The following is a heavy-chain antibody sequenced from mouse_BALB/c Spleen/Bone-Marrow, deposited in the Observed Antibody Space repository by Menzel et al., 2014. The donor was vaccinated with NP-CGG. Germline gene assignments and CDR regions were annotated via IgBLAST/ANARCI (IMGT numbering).Heavy chain of an antibody. Sequence: QLQQSGAELMKPGASVKISCKATGYTFSSYWIEWVKQRPGHGLEWIGEILPGSGSTNYNEKFKGKATFTADTSSNTAYMQLSSLTSEDSAVYYCARREVSYYYDYWGQGTTLTVSS. V-gene: IGHV1-9*01. J-gene: IGHJ2*01. CDR1: GYTFSSYW. CDR3: ARREVSYYYDY. D-gene: IGHD2-12*01. CDR2: ILPGSGST.